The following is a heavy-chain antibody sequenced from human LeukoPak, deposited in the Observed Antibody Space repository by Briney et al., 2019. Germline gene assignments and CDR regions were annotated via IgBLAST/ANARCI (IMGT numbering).Heavy chain of an antibody. CDR1: GITFSSYA. CDR2: ISGSGVST. V-gene: IGHV3-23*01. J-gene: IGHJ6*04. Sequence: GGSLRLSCAASGITFSSYAMSWVRQAPGKGLEWVSIISGSGVSTYYADSVKGGFTISRDNSKNTLYLQMNSLRAEDTAVYYCAKVRGSYYYYGMDVWGKGTTVTVSS. CDR3: AKVRGSYYYYGMDV. D-gene: IGHD1-26*01.